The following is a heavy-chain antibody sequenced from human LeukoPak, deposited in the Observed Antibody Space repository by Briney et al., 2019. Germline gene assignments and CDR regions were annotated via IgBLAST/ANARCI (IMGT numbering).Heavy chain of an antibody. Sequence: GGSLRLSCAASGFTFSSYGMHWVRQAPGKGLEWVAVISYDGSNKYYADSVKGRFTISRDNSKNTLYLQMNSLRAEDTAVYYCAKKGRWLQLSGAYFDYGGQETLVTVS. J-gene: IGHJ4*02. CDR1: GFTFSSYG. CDR3: AKKGRWLQLSGAYFDY. CDR2: ISYDGSNK. V-gene: IGHV3-30*18. D-gene: IGHD5-24*01.